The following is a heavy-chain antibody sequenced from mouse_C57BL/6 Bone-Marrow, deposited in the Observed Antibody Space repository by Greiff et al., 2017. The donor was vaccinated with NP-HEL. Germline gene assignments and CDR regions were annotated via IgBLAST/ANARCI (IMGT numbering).Heavy chain of an antibody. CDR1: GFTFTDYY. D-gene: IGHD2-3*01. Sequence: EVQLQQSGPVLVKPGPSVKISCKASGFTFTDYYMNWVKQSHGKSLEWIGLVYPYHGGTSYNPKFKGKATLTVDTSSSTAYMELNSLTSEDSAVYYCARDWGWLPALFAYWGQGTLVTVSA. CDR2: VYPYHGGT. J-gene: IGHJ3*01. V-gene: IGHV1-36*01. CDR3: ARDWGWLPALFAY.